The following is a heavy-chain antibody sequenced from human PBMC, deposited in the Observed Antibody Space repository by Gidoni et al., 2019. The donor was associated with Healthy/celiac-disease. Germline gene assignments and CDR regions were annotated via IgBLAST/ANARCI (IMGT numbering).Heavy chain of an antibody. CDR2: IKQDGSEK. D-gene: IGHD2-15*01. CDR3: ARDLYCSGGSCYRYFDY. Sequence: EVQLVESGGGLVQPGGSLRLSCAASGFTFRIHWMSWVRQAPGKGLEWGANIKQDGSEKYYVDSVKGRFTISRDNAKNSLYLQMNSLRAEDTAVYYCARDLYCSGGSCYRYFDYWGQGTLVTVSS. J-gene: IGHJ4*02. CDR1: GFTFRIHW. V-gene: IGHV3-7*03.